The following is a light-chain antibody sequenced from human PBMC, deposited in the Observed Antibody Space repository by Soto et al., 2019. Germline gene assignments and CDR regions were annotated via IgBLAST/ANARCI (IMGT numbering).Light chain of an antibody. CDR3: TSYVSASTPYV. J-gene: IGLJ1*01. V-gene: IGLV2-14*01. CDR2: DVY. Sequence: QSVLTQPASVSGYPGQSITNSCLGTTSDIAGYDYVSWYQHHPDKAPQLVIDDVYNRPSGISTRFSGSKSGNTASLTISGLQTEDEADYYCTSYVSASTPYVFGTGTKVTVL. CDR1: TSDIAGYDY.